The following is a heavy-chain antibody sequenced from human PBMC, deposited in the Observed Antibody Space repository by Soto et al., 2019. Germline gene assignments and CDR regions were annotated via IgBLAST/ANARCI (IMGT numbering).Heavy chain of an antibody. J-gene: IGHJ4*02. D-gene: IGHD3-22*01. CDR1: GLSLSTAKLG. CDR2: IDWDGNH. V-gene: IGHV2-70*04. Sequence: SGPTLVNPTETLTLTCTVSGLSLSTAKLGVSWIRQPPGKALEWLGRIDWDGNHFYSTSLKTRVTISKDTSKNQVVLTMTNMDPVDTATYYCARSPILVPLYFDYWGQGVPVTVSS. CDR3: ARSPILVPLYFDY.